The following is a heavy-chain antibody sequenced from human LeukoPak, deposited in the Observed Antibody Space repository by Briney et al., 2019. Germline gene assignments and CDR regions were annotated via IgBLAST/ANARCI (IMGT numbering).Heavy chain of an antibody. Sequence: GGSLRLSCAASGLTFGRHAMSWVRQAPGKGLEWVSAISGSGGDTYYADSVKGRFTVSRDNSKNTLYLQMNSLRAEDTAVYYCSLVPNYWGQGTLVTVSS. CDR1: GLTFGRHA. J-gene: IGHJ4*02. V-gene: IGHV3-23*01. D-gene: IGHD6-13*01. CDR3: SLVPNY. CDR2: ISGSGGDT.